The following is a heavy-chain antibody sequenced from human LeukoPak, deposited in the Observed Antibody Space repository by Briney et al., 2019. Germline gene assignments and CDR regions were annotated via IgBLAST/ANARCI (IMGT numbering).Heavy chain of an antibody. CDR2: ISSNGDST. J-gene: IGHJ4*02. CDR1: GFTFSSYV. CDR3: AKDRVGFYYDSSGYYYTGFDY. Sequence: GGSLRLSCTASGFTFSSYVMHWVRQAPGKGLEYVSAISSNGDSTYYVNSVKGRFTISRDNSKNTLYLQMNSLRAEDTAVYYCAKDRVGFYYDSSGYYYTGFDYWGQGTLVTVSS. D-gene: IGHD3-22*01. V-gene: IGHV3-64*01.